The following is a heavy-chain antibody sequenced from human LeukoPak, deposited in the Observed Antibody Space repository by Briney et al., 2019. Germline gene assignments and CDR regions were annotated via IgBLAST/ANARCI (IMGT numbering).Heavy chain of an antibody. V-gene: IGHV3-48*03. Sequence: PGGSLRLSCAASGFTFSSYEMNWVRQAPGKGLEWVSYISSSGSTIYYADSVKGRFTISRDNAKNSLYLQMNSLRAEDTAVYYCARDLVGGSQFDYWGQGTLVTVSS. CDR3: ARDLVGGSQFDY. CDR2: ISSSGSTI. J-gene: IGHJ4*02. CDR1: GFTFSSYE. D-gene: IGHD1-26*01.